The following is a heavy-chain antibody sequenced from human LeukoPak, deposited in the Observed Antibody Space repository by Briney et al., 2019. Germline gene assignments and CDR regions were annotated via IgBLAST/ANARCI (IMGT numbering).Heavy chain of an antibody. J-gene: IGHJ5*02. CDR2: ISYDGSNK. CDR3: AKMYSSSWSYNWFDP. CDR1: GFTFSSYA. Sequence: GGSLRLSCAASGFTFSSYAMHWVRQAPGKGLEWVAVISYDGSNKYYADSVKGRFTISRDNSKNTLYLQMNSLRAEDTAVYYCAKMYSSSWSYNWFDPWGQGTLVTVSS. D-gene: IGHD6-13*01. V-gene: IGHV3-30-3*02.